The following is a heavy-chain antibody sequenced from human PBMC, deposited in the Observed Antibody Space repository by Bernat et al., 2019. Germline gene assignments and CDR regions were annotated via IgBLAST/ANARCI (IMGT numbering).Heavy chain of an antibody. CDR1: GGSFSGYS. CDR2: ISHSGRT. J-gene: IGHJ5*02. D-gene: IGHD6-13*01. CDR3: ARDPTAAIGWFDP. Sequence: QVQLQQWGAGLLKPSETLSLTCAVYGGSFSGYSWTWIRQPPGKGLEWIGEISHSGRTNYNPSLKSRVTISIDTSKNQFSLSLSSVTAADTALYYCARDPTAAIGWFDPWGQGTLVTVSS. V-gene: IGHV4-34*01.